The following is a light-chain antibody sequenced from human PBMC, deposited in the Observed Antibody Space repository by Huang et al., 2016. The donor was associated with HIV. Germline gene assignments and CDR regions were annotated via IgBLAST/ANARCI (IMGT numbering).Light chain of an antibody. CDR1: QNINTY. CDR2: SAS. Sequence: DILLTQSPSSLSASVGDRVTITCRASQNINTYLNWYQQKPGKAPNLLIHSASTLQTGVPSRVSGSGSGTDFTLTVNSLQPEDSATYYCQQGYSALITFGQGTRL. J-gene: IGKJ5*01. CDR3: QQGYSALIT. V-gene: IGKV1-39*01.